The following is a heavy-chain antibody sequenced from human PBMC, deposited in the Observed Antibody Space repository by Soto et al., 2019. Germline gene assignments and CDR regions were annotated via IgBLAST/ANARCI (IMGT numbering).Heavy chain of an antibody. J-gene: IGHJ4*02. CDR1: GGSISSSSYY. Sequence: QLQLQESGPGLVKPSETLSLTCTVSGGSISSSSYYWGWIRQPPGKGLEWIGSIYYSGSTYYNPSLKSRVTISVDTSKNQFSRKLSSVTAADTAVYYCAGHATHSSSWVDYWGQGTLVTVSS. D-gene: IGHD6-13*01. CDR3: AGHATHSSSWVDY. V-gene: IGHV4-39*01. CDR2: IYYSGST.